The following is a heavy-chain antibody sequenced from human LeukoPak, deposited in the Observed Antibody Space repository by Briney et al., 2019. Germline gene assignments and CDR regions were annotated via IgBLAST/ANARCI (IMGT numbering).Heavy chain of an antibody. Sequence: GGSLRLSCAASGVTFSIYGMHRVRQAPGKGLDWGSYIRYDGSNKQYADSVKGRFTISTDKSRNTLYLQMNSLRTEDTAVYYCAKKEGNLDWLDYWGQGTLVTVSS. CDR1: GVTFSIYG. V-gene: IGHV3-30*02. CDR2: IRYDGSNK. J-gene: IGHJ4*02. CDR3: AKKEGNLDWLDY. D-gene: IGHD3-9*01.